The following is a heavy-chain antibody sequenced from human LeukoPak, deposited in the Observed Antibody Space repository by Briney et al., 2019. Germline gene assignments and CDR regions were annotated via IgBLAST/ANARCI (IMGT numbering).Heavy chain of an antibody. D-gene: IGHD6-13*01. CDR3: ARDGITKTGGYSSSWYRRVYYFDY. Sequence: GGSLRLSCAASGFTFSNYWMSWVRQAPGKGLEWVANTKLDGSEKNYVDSVKGRFTISRDNSKNTLYLQMNSLRAEDTAVYYCARDGITKTGGYSSSWYRRVYYFDYWGQGTLVTVSS. CDR2: TKLDGSEK. CDR1: GFTFSNYW. J-gene: IGHJ4*02. V-gene: IGHV3-7*01.